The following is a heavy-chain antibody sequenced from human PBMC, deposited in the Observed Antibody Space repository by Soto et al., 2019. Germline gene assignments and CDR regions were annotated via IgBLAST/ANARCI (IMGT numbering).Heavy chain of an antibody. V-gene: IGHV1-18*01. CDR1: GYTFTSYG. CDR3: ASTGRGYSGYEEGSRLDY. J-gene: IGHJ4*02. Sequence: ASVKVSCRASGYTFTSYGISWVRQAPGQGLEWMGWISAYNGNTNYAQKLQGRVTMTTDTSTSTAYMELRSLRSDDTAVYYCASTGRGYSGYEEGSRLDYWGQGTLVTVSS. D-gene: IGHD5-12*01. CDR2: ISAYNGNT.